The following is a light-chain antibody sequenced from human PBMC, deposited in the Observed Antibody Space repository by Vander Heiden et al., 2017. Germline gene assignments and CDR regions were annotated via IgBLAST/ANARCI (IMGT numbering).Light chain of an antibody. CDR3: QQTYNTP. Sequence: DIQITQSPSSLSASVGDRVTITCRASQRIGTSINWYQQQPGKAPKLLIFAASTLQSGVPSRFSGSVSGTDFILTISDLQPEDSATYYCQQTYNTPFGQGTKVEIK. V-gene: IGKV1-39*01. CDR2: AAS. CDR1: QRIGTS. J-gene: IGKJ2*01.